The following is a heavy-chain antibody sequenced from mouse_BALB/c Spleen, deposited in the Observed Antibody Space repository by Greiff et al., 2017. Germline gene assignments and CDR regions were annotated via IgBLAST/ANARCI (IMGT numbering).Heavy chain of an antibody. CDR3: TRELTGTGDY. D-gene: IGHD4-1*01. CDR2: ISSGGSYT. CDR1: GFTFSSYT. V-gene: IGHV5-6-4*01. J-gene: IGHJ2*01. Sequence: EVMLVESGGGLVKPGGSLKLSCAASGFTFSSYTMSWVRQTPEKRLEWVATISSGGSYTYYPDSVKGRFTISRDNAKNTLYLQMSSLKSEDTAMYYCTRELTGTGDYWGQGTTLTVSS.